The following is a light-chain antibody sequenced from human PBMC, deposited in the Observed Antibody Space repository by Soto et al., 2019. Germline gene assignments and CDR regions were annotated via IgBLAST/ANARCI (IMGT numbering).Light chain of an antibody. V-gene: IGKV3-15*01. CDR1: QSISNN. Sequence: EIVMTQSPATLSVSPGERVTLSCRASQSISNNLAWYQYIPGQAPRLLIYGASKRATGLPARFSGSGSGTEFTLTITSLQSEDNAVYYCQQYNSWPPWTFGQGTKVDIK. J-gene: IGKJ1*01. CDR2: GAS. CDR3: QQYNSWPPWT.